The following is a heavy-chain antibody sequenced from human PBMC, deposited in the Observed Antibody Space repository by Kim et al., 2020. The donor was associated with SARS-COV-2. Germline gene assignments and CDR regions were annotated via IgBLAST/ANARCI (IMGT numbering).Heavy chain of an antibody. Sequence: GGSLRLSCAASGFIVTSHSMNWIRQTPGKGLEWVSYIRGSASVIYYADSVKGRFTVSRDNAKNSLYLQMSSLRVEDTAVYYCARAGDVDTNHDGDYWGQGTLVTVSS. V-gene: IGHV3-48*04. CDR3: ARAGDVDTNHDGDY. CDR2: IRGSASVI. CDR1: GFIVTSHS. D-gene: IGHD2-8*01. J-gene: IGHJ4*02.